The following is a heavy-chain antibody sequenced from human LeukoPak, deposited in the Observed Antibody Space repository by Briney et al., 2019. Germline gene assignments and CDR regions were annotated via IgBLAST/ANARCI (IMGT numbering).Heavy chain of an antibody. CDR2: IAAYNNKT. D-gene: IGHD5-12*01. Sequence: ASVKVSCKTSGYNFSRYGVTWVRQAPGRGLEWMGWIAAYNNKTDYAQKVQERVILTTDISTSTANMELRNLRYDDTAVYYCVRVGSVVATISNYWGQGTLVLVSS. V-gene: IGHV1-18*01. CDR1: GYNFSRYG. CDR3: VRVGSVVATISNY. J-gene: IGHJ4*02.